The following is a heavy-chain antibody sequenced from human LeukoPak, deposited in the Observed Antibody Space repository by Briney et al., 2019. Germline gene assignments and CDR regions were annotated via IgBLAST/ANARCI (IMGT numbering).Heavy chain of an antibody. D-gene: IGHD1-26*01. CDR1: GFTFSSYT. CDR2: ISDDGRRK. J-gene: IGHJ5*01. CDR3: ATDDGSATMGFDS. V-gene: IGHV3-30*01. Sequence: GRSLRLSCAASGFTFSSYTLHWVRQAPGKGLEWAALISDDGRRKDYVDSVKGRFSISRDNSKNTMYLQMNNPRPEDTAIYYCATDDGSATMGFDSWGQGTLLTVSS.